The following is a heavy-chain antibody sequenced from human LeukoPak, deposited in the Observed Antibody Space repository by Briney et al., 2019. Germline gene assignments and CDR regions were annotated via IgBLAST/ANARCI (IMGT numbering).Heavy chain of an antibody. CDR1: GGSISSYY. CDR2: IYTSGST. CDR3: ARDRQDIVVVPAAMSYYYYYMDV. Sequence: SETLSLTCTVSGGSISSYYWSWIRQPAGKGLEWIGRIYTSGSTNCNPSLKSRVTMSVDTSKNQFSLKLSSVTAADTAVYYCARDRQDIVVVPAAMSYYYYYMDVWGKGTTVTVSS. J-gene: IGHJ6*03. D-gene: IGHD2-2*01. V-gene: IGHV4-4*07.